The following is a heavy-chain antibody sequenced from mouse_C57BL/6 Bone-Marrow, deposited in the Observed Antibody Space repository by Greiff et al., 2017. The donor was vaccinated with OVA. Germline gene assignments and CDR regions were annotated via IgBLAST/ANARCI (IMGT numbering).Heavy chain of an antibody. D-gene: IGHD2-5*01. J-gene: IGHJ4*01. CDR2: IDPDTGGT. CDR1: GYTFTDYE. CDR3: TRGYSNYYAMDY. V-gene: IGHV1-15*01. Sequence: QVQLQQSGAELVRPGASVTLSCKASGYTFTDYEMHWVKQTPVHGLEWIGAIDPDTGGTAYNQKFKGKAILTADKSSSTAYIELRSLTSEDSAVYYCTRGYSNYYAMDYWGQGTSVTVSS.